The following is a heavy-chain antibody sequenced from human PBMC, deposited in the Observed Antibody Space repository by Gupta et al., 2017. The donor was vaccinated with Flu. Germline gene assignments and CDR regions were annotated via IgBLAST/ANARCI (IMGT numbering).Heavy chain of an antibody. J-gene: IGHJ6*02. Sequence: EVQLLESGGGLVQPGGSLRLSCAASGFTFRSYAMSWVRQAPGKGLEWVSAISGIGGSTYYADSVKGRFTISRDNSKNTLYLQMNSLRAEDTAVYYCAKSHCSGGSCYSNDYYYYYGMDVWGQGTSVTVSS. CDR3: AKSHCSGGSCYSNDYYYYYGMDV. D-gene: IGHD2-15*01. CDR1: GFTFRSYA. V-gene: IGHV3-23*01. CDR2: ISGIGGST.